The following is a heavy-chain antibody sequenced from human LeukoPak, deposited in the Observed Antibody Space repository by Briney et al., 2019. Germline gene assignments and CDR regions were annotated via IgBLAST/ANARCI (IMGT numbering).Heavy chain of an antibody. CDR2: IKNDGSEE. J-gene: IGHJ4*02. CDR1: GFTFSSYW. CDR3: ARAIRGSAVDTGDR. V-gene: IGHV3-7*01. D-gene: IGHD3-10*01. Sequence: GGSLRLSCAASGFTFSSYWMRWVRQAPGKGLEGVANIKNDGSEEYYVDSVEGRFTISRDNAKNSLFLQMNSLTVEDTAAYYCARAIRGSAVDTGDRWGQGTLVTVSS.